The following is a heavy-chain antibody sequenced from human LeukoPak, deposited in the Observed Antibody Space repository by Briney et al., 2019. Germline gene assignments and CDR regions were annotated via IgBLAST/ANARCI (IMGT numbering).Heavy chain of an antibody. CDR2: ISSSSSYI. V-gene: IGHV3-21*01. CDR3: ARDGGYCTNGVCSRGLVGP. D-gene: IGHD2-8*01. CDR1: GFTFSSYS. Sequence: PGGSLRLSRAASGFTFSSYSMNWVRQAPGKGLEWVSSISSSSSYIYYADSVKGRFTFSRDNAKNSLYLQMNSLRAEDTAVYYCARDGGYCTNGVCSRGLVGPWGQGTLVTVSS. J-gene: IGHJ5*02.